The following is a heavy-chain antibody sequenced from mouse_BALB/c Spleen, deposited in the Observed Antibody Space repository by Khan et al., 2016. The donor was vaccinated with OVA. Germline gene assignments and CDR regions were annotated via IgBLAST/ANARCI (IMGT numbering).Heavy chain of an antibody. V-gene: IGHV1-20*02. J-gene: IGHJ2*01. Sequence: VQLKQSGPELVKPGASVKISCKASGYSFTGYFMNWVMQSHGKSLEWIGRINPHIGETFYNQKFKDKATFTVDESSRTAHMEIRSLASEAAAFYYCARQNGSDFDYWGQGTTLTVSS. CDR1: GYSFTGYF. D-gene: IGHD1-1*01. CDR2: INPHIGET. CDR3: ARQNGSDFDY.